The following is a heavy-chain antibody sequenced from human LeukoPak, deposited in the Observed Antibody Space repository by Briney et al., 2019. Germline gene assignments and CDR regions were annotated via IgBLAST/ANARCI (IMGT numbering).Heavy chain of an antibody. V-gene: IGHV4-59*08. Sequence: SETLSLTCTVSGGSISSYYWSWIRQPPGKGLEWIGYIYYSGSTNYNPSLKSRVTISVDTSKNQFSLKLSSVTAADTAVYYCARLGVVTARFDYWGQGNLVTVSS. D-gene: IGHD2-21*02. CDR1: GGSISSYY. CDR2: IYYSGST. CDR3: ARLGVVTARFDY. J-gene: IGHJ4*02.